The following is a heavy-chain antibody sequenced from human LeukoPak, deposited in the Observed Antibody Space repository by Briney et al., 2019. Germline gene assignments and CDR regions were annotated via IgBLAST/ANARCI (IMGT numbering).Heavy chain of an antibody. J-gene: IGHJ3*02. CDR3: ASRGSRDAFDI. CDR2: IHYSGST. D-gene: IGHD1-26*01. Sequence: SETLSLTCTVSGDSISSYYWSWIRQPPGKGLEWIGYIHYSGSTNYNPSLKSRVTISVDPSKNQFSLKVSSVTAADTAVYYCASRGSRDAFDIWGQGTMVTVSS. CDR1: GDSISSYY. V-gene: IGHV4-59*01.